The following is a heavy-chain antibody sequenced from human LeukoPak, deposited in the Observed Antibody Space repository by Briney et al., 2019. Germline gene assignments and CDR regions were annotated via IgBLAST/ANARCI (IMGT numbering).Heavy chain of an antibody. CDR1: GASVSSASY. Sequence: SETLSLTCTVSGASVSSASYWTWIRQPPGKGVEWIAHIYNGVNTNYNPSLKSRVTISVDTSKNQFSLKPSSVTAADTAAYYCARFSSGDAFDIWGQGTMVTVSS. J-gene: IGHJ3*02. D-gene: IGHD3-22*01. CDR3: ARFSSGDAFDI. V-gene: IGHV4-61*01. CDR2: IYNGVNT.